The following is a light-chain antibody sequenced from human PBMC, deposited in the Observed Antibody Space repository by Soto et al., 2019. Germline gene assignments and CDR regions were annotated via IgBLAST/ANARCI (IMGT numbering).Light chain of an antibody. Sequence: EIVLTQSPGTLSLSPGERATLSCRASQSVSSSYLAWYQQKPGQAPRLLIYGASSRATGIPDRFSGSESGTDFTLTLSRLEPEYFAVYYCHQYDSSPLTFGGGTKVEIK. V-gene: IGKV3-20*01. CDR2: GAS. J-gene: IGKJ4*01. CDR3: HQYDSSPLT. CDR1: QSVSSSY.